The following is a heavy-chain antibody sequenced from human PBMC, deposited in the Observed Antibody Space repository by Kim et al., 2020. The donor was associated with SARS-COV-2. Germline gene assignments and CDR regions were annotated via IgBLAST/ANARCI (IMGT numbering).Heavy chain of an antibody. V-gene: IGHV3-21*01. CDR3: ARGVTSGSYRPLGN. D-gene: IGHD1-26*01. Sequence: ANSVKGRSTISRANAKNTLYLQRNSLRAEDTAVYYCARGVTSGSYRPLGNWGQGTLVTVSS. J-gene: IGHJ4*02.